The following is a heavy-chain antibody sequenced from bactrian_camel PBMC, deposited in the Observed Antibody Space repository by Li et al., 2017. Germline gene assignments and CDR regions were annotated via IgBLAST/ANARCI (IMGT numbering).Heavy chain of an antibody. V-gene: IGHV3S1*01. CDR1: GWTYDRYC. CDR2: VDSDGTL. J-gene: IGHJ4*01. D-gene: IGHD3*01. Sequence: HVQLVESGGDSVQAGGSLKLSCAASGWTYDRYCMGWFRQAPGKERERVAVVDSDGTLMYADSVKGRFTISRDNAKTTLYLEMNSLQPDDTARYYCGSCPGAGLSKGTQVTVS.